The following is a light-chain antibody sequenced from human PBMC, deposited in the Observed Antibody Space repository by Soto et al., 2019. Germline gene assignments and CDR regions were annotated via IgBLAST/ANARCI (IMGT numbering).Light chain of an antibody. Sequence: EIVMTQSPATLSVSPGETATLSCRTSHSVSTNLSWYQHKPVQAPRLLIYGASNRATGIQDRFSGSGSGTDFTLTISRLEPEDFAVYYCKQYGSSGTCGQGTKVDIK. J-gene: IGKJ1*01. V-gene: IGKV3-20*01. CDR3: KQYGSSGT. CDR1: HSVSTN. CDR2: GAS.